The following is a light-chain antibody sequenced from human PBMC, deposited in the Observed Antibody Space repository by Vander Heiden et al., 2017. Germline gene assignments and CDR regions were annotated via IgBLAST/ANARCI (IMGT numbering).Light chain of an antibody. CDR2: AAS. V-gene: IGKV1-17*02. CDR1: QGITDN. Sequence: DIQLTQSPSSLSASVGDTVTVTCRASQGITDNVQWYQQKPGKAPKRLIYAASRLQSGIPSRFSGSGSGTDFTLTISNLQPEEFATYYCLQYNAYPLTFGQGTKVEIK. J-gene: IGKJ1*01. CDR3: LQYNAYPLT.